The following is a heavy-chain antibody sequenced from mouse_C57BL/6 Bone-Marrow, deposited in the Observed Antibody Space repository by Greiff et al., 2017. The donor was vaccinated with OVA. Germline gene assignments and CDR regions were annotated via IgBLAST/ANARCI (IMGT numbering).Heavy chain of an antibody. CDR1: GFTFSDSG. D-gene: IGHD2-4*01. CDR2: ISSGSSTL. CDR3: ARDSGDYDRYYAMDY. Sequence: EVMLVESGGGLVKPGGSLKLSCAASGFTFSDSGMHWVRQAPEKGLEWVAYISSGSSTLYYADTVKGRFTISRDNANKTLFLQMNSLRSEDTAMYYWARDSGDYDRYYAMDYWGQGTSVTVTS. V-gene: IGHV5-17*01. J-gene: IGHJ4*01.